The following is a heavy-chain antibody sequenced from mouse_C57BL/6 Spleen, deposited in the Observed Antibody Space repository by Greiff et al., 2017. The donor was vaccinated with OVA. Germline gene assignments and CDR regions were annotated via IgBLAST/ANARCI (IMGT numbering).Heavy chain of an antibody. Sequence: QVQLKESGPELVKPGASVKISCKASGYAFSSSWMNWVKQRPGKGLEWIGRIYPGDGDTNYNGKFKGKATLTADKSSSTAYMQLSSLTSEDSAVYFCARYDSSYYCDYWGQGTTLTVSS. V-gene: IGHV1-82*01. J-gene: IGHJ2*01. D-gene: IGHD2-4*01. CDR1: GYAFSSSW. CDR2: IYPGDGDT. CDR3: ARYDSSYYCDY.